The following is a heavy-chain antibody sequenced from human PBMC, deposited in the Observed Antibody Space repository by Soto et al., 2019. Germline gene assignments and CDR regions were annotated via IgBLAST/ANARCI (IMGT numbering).Heavy chain of an antibody. CDR3: ARVGYCSSSTCHTGAFDI. CDR1: GFTFSSYW. V-gene: IGHV3-30-3*01. Sequence: GGSLRLSCAASGFTFSSYWVSWVRHAPGKGLEWVAVISYDGSNKYYADSVKGRFTVSRDNSKNTLYLQMNSLRAEDTAVYYCARVGYCSSSTCHTGAFDIWGQGTRVTVSS. CDR2: ISYDGSNK. J-gene: IGHJ3*02. D-gene: IGHD2-2*02.